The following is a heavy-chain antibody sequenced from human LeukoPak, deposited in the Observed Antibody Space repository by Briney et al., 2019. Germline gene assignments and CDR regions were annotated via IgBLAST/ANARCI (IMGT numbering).Heavy chain of an antibody. CDR3: ARGVSWYFDL. Sequence: PSETLSLACTVSGGSISSFYWTWIRQPPGKGLEWIGEIDHSGGTNYNPSLKSRVTISGDTSKNQFSLKLSSVTAADTAVYYCARGVSWYFDLWGRGTLVTVSS. CDR2: IDHSGGT. V-gene: IGHV4-34*01. J-gene: IGHJ2*01. CDR1: GGSISSFY.